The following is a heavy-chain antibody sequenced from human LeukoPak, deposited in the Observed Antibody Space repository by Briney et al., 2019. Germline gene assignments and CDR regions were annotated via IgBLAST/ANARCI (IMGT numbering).Heavy chain of an antibody. Sequence: PGGSLRLSCAASGFTFSSYSMNWVRQAPGKGLEWVSSISSSSSYIYYADSVKGRFTISRDNAKNSLYLQMNSLRAEDTAVYYCARDQARSSYYYMDVWGKGTTVTVSS. CDR2: ISSSSSYI. CDR1: GFTFSSYS. V-gene: IGHV3-21*01. D-gene: IGHD1-14*01. CDR3: ARDQARSSYYYMDV. J-gene: IGHJ6*03.